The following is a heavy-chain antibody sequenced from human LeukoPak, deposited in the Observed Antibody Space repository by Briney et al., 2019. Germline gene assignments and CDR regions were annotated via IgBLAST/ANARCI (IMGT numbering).Heavy chain of an antibody. V-gene: IGHV3-30*03. J-gene: IGHJ6*03. CDR3: ATSLSGWGTYHYMDV. Sequence: GGSLRLSCAASGFTFSSYGMHWVRQAPGKGLEWVAVISYDGSNKYYADSVKGRFTISRDNSKNTLYLQMNRLRAEDTAVYYCATSLSGWGTYHYMDVWGKGTTVTISS. CDR1: GFTFSSYG. CDR2: ISYDGSNK. D-gene: IGHD6-19*01.